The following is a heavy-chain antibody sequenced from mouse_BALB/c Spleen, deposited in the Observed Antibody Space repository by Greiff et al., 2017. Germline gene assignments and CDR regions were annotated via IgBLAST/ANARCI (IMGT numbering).Heavy chain of an antibody. J-gene: IGHJ2*01. Sequence: DVHLVESGGGLVQPGGSMKLSCVASGFTFSNYWMNWVRQSPEKGLEWVAEIRLKSNNYATHYAESVKGRFTISRDDSKSSVYLQMNNLRAEDTGIYYCTRWDGNAFDYWGQGTTLTVSS. CDR1: GFTFSNYW. CDR2: IRLKSNNYAT. CDR3: TRWDGNAFDY. V-gene: IGHV6-6*02. D-gene: IGHD2-1*01.